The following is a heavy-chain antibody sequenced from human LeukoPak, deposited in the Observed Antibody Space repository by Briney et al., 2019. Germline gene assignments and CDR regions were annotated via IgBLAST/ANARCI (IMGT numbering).Heavy chain of an antibody. CDR3: ARRVRGYSYGYTLDY. J-gene: IGHJ4*02. D-gene: IGHD5-18*01. Sequence: GASVKVSCKASGYTFTGYYMHWVRQAPGQGLEWMGRINSNSGGTNYAQKFQGRVTMTRDTSISTAYMELSRLTSDDTAVYYCARRVRGYSYGYTLDYWGQGTLVTVSS. CDR2: INSNSGGT. V-gene: IGHV1-2*06. CDR1: GYTFTGYY.